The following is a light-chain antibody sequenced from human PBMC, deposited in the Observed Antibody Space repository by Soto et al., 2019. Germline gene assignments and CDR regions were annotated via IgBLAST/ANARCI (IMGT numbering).Light chain of an antibody. V-gene: IGLV1-47*01. J-gene: IGLJ2*01. CDR2: KND. CDR1: ISNIGSNY. Sequence: QSVLTQPPSASGTPGQSVTISCSGRISNIGSNYVHWYQQLPGTAPKLLIYKNDQRPSGVPDRISGSKSGTSASLAISGLRSEDEAAYYCSTWDDGLSGVLFGGGTKVTVL. CDR3: STWDDGLSGVL.